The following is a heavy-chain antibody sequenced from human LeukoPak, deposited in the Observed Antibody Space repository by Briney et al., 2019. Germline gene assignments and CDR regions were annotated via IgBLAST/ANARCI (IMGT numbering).Heavy chain of an antibody. D-gene: IGHD1-26*01. CDR3: ARAGGLPEL. V-gene: IGHV3-30-3*01. CDR2: ISYDGSNK. CDR1: GFTFSSYA. J-gene: IGHJ4*02. Sequence: GGSLRLSCAASGFTFSSYAMHWVRQAPGKGLEWVAVISYDGSNKYYADSVKGRFTISRDNSKNTLYLQMNSLRAEDTAVYYCARAGGLPELWGQGTLVTVSS.